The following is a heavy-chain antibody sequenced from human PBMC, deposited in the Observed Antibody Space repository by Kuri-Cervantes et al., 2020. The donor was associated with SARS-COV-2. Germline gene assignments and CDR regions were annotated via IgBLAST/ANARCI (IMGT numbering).Heavy chain of an antibody. V-gene: IGHV3-74*01. D-gene: IGHD4-17*01. J-gene: IGHJ4*02. CDR1: GFTFSSYW. CDR3: ARASSYGDYPPGHFDY. CDR2: INSDGSST. Sequence: GESLKISCAASGFTFSSYWMHWVRQAPGKGLVWVSRINSDGSSTSYADSVKGRFTTSRDNAKNTLYLQMNSLRAEDTAVYYCARASSYGDYPPGHFDYWGQGTLVTVSS.